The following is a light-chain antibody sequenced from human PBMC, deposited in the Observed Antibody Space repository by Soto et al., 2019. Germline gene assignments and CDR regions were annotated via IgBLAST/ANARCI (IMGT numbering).Light chain of an antibody. CDR2: EVT. Sequence: QSVLTQPPSVSGSPGQSITISCTGTSGDIGSYNRVSWYQQHPGKAPKLIIYEVTDRPSGVSNRFSGSKSGNTASLTISGRQAEDVAEYYCSSYTNINTRACVFGTGTKLTVL. CDR3: SSYTNINTRACV. V-gene: IGLV2-14*01. J-gene: IGLJ1*01. CDR1: SGDIGSYNR.